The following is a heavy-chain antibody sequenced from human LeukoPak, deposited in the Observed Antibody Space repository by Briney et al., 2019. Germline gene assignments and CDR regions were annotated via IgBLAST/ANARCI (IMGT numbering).Heavy chain of an antibody. Sequence: GASVKVSCKASGYTFASYGISWVRQAPGQGLEWMGWISAYNGNTNYAQKLQGRVTMTTDTSTSTAYMELRSLRSDDTAVYYCARDLFWSGYYSYDYWGQGTLVTVSS. D-gene: IGHD3-3*01. CDR1: GYTFASYG. CDR2: ISAYNGNT. V-gene: IGHV1-18*01. CDR3: ARDLFWSGYYSYDY. J-gene: IGHJ4*02.